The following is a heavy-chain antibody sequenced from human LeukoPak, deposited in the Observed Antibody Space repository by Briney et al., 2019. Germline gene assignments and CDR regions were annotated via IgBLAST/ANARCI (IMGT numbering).Heavy chain of an antibody. CDR1: EVTFSSHW. Sequence: GGSLRLSCVVSEVTFSSHWMSWVRQAPGKGLEWVANIKQDGSERYYVDSVKGRFTISRDNAKNSVFLQMNSLRAEDTAVYYCATDPNLYSGTYDTYWGQGTLVTVSS. CDR2: IKQDGSER. V-gene: IGHV3-7*03. D-gene: IGHD1-26*01. CDR3: ATDPNLYSGTYDTY. J-gene: IGHJ4*02.